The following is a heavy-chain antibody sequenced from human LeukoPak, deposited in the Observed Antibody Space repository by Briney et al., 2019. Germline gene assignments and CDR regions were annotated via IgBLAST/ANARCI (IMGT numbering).Heavy chain of an antibody. CDR3: ARGYCGGDCYGD. J-gene: IGHJ1*01. CDR1: GFTFSSYS. D-gene: IGHD2-21*02. V-gene: IGHV3-21*01. Sequence: GGSLRLSCAASGFTFSSYSMNWVRQAPGKGLEYVSSISSSSSHIYYADSVKGRFTISRDNTKSSLYLQMNSLRAEDMAVYYCARGYCGGDCYGDWGQGTLVTVSS. CDR2: ISSSSSHI.